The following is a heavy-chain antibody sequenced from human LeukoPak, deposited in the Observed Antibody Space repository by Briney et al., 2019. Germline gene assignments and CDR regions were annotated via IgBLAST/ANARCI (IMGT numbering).Heavy chain of an antibody. Sequence: GASVKVSCKASGYTFTSYGISWVRQAPGQGLEWMGWISAYNGNTNYAQKLQGRVTMTTDTSTSTAYMELRSLRSDDTAVYYCARDGTGDGYNYYFDYWGQGTLVTVSS. D-gene: IGHD5-24*01. CDR1: GYTFTSYG. V-gene: IGHV1-18*01. CDR2: ISAYNGNT. CDR3: ARDGTGDGYNYYFDY. J-gene: IGHJ4*02.